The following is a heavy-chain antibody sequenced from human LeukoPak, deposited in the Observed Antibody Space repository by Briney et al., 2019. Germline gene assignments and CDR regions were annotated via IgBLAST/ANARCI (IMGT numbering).Heavy chain of an antibody. D-gene: IGHD6-19*01. CDR1: GFTFSSYW. CDR3: ARFPSGWYEIYAFDI. J-gene: IGHJ3*02. Sequence: GGSLRLSCAASGFTFSSYWMSWVRQAPGKGLEWVANIKQDGSEKYYVDSVKGRFTISRDNAKNSLYLQMNSLRAEDTAVYYCARFPSGWYEIYAFDIWGQGTMVTVSS. CDR2: IKQDGSEK. V-gene: IGHV3-7*01.